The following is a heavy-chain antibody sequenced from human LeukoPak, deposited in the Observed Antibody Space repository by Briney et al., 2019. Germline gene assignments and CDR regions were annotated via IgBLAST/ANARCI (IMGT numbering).Heavy chain of an antibody. CDR2: IYYSGTT. CDR1: GGSISSYY. CDR3: ARGPYYYDSSGYPPYNWFDP. V-gene: IGHV4-59*12. J-gene: IGHJ5*02. Sequence: SETLSLTCTVSGGSISSYYWSWIRQPPGKGLEWIGYIYYSGTTNYNPSLKSRVTISVDTSKNQFSLKLSSVTAADTAVYYCARGPYYYDSSGYPPYNWFDPWGQGTLVTVSS. D-gene: IGHD3-22*01.